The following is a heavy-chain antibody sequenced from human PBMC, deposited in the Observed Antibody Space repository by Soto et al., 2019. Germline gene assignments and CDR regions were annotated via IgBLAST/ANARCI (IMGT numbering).Heavy chain of an antibody. J-gene: IGHJ4*02. D-gene: IGHD2-8*01. Sequence: PSETLSLTCAFYCGSFIGYYWSWIRQPPGKGLEWIGEINHSGSTNYNPSLKSRVTISVDTSKNQFSLKLSSVTAADTAVYYCARVCTNPDQTLIRAYYFDYWGQGTLVTVSS. V-gene: IGHV4-34*01. CDR1: CGSFIGYY. CDR3: ARVCTNPDQTLIRAYYFDY. CDR2: INHSGST.